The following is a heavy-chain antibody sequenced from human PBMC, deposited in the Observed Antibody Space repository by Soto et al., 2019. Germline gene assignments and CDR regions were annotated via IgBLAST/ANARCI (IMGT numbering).Heavy chain of an antibody. Sequence: ASVKVSCKASGYTFTSYGISWVRQAPGKGLEWMGGFDPEDGETIYAQKFQGRVTMTEDTSTDTAYMELSSLRSEDTAVYYCATDSPRTIAAGALSWYYFDYWGQGTLVTVSS. D-gene: IGHD6-13*01. CDR3: ATDSPRTIAAGALSWYYFDY. V-gene: IGHV1-24*01. CDR2: FDPEDGET. CDR1: GYTFTSYG. J-gene: IGHJ4*02.